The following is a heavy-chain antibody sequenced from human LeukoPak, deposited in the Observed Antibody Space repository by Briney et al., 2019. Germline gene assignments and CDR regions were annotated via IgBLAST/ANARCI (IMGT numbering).Heavy chain of an antibody. Sequence: ASVKVSCKASGYTFTSYAMNWVRQAPGQGLEWMGWINTNTGNPTYAQGFTGRFVFSLDTSVSTAYLQISSLKAEDTAVYYCARGFGAYYYDSSGYYFFDYWGQGTLVTVSS. CDR2: INTNTGNP. V-gene: IGHV7-4-1*02. D-gene: IGHD3-22*01. CDR1: GYTFTSYA. J-gene: IGHJ4*02. CDR3: ARGFGAYYYDSSGYYFFDY.